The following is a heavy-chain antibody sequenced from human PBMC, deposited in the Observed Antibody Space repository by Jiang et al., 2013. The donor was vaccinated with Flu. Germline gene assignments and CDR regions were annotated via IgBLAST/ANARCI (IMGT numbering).Heavy chain of an antibody. CDR1: SYY. CDR3: ARVGIAVEIDY. CDR2: INPSGGST. Sequence: SYYMHWVRQAPGQGLEWMGIINPSGGSTSYAQKFQGRVTMTRDTSTSTVYMELSSLRSEDTAVYYCARVGIAVEIDYWGQGTLVTVSS. J-gene: IGHJ4*02. D-gene: IGHD6-19*01. V-gene: IGHV1-46*01.